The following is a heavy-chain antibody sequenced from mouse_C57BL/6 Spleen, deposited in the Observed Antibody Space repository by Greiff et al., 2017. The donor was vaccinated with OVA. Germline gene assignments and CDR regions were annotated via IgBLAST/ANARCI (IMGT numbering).Heavy chain of an antibody. V-gene: IGHV1-82*01. CDR3: ARDYERYYYAMDY. CDR1: GYAFSSSW. Sequence: VQLQQSGPELVKPGASVKISCKASGYAFSSSWMNWVKQRPGKGLEWIGRIYPGDGDTNYNGKFKGKATLTADKSSSTAYMQLSSLTSEDSAVYFCARDYERYYYAMDYWGQGTSVTVSS. D-gene: IGHD2-4*01. J-gene: IGHJ4*01. CDR2: IYPGDGDT.